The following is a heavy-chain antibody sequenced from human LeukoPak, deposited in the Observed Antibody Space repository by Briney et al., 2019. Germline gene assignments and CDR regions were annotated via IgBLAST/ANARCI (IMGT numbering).Heavy chain of an antibody. J-gene: IGHJ4*02. CDR1: GFTFSSYW. Sequence: PGGSLRLSCAAPGFTFSSYWMSWLRQAPGKGLEWVANIKQDGSDTYYVDSVKGRFTVSRDNTKHSLYLQMSSLSAEDSAGDYCARDGWELRPSGGQGTLVTVSS. D-gene: IGHD1-26*01. V-gene: IGHV3-7*04. CDR3: ARDGWELRPS. CDR2: IKQDGSDT.